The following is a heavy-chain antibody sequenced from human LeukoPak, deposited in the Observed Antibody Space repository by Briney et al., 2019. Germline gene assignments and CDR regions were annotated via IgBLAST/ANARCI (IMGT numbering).Heavy chain of an antibody. CDR1: GFTFSSYA. CDR3: ARVGEKAFHLWPEIDY. V-gene: IGHV3-21*01. J-gene: IGHJ4*02. D-gene: IGHD5-24*01. CDR2: ISTSSSYI. Sequence: PGGSLRLSCAASGFTFSSYAMHWVRQAPGKGLEWVSCISTSSSYIYYADSVKGRFTISRGNAKNSLYLQMNSLRAEDTAVYYCARVGEKAFHLWPEIDYWGQGTLVTVSS.